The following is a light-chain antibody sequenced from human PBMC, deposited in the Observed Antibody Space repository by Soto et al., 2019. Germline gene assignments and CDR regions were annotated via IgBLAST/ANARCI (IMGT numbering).Light chain of an antibody. CDR1: QSISSW. CDR3: QQYETFSGT. V-gene: IGKV1-5*03. CDR2: KAI. J-gene: IGKJ1*01. Sequence: DIQMTQSPSTLSASVGDRVTITCRASQSISSWLAWYQQKPGKAPKLLIYKAINLESGVPSRFSGSGSGTEFTLTIASLQPDDFATYYCQQYETFSGTFGPGTKVDIK.